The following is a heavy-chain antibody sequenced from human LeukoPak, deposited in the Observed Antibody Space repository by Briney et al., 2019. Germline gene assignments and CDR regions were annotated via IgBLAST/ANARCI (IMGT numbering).Heavy chain of an antibody. J-gene: IGHJ6*02. Sequence: GGSLRLSCAASGFTDSSNYMSWVRQAPGKGLEWVSVIYSGGSTYYADSVKGRFTISRDNSKNTLYLQMNSLRAEDTAVYYCVRARGRYGDYGMDVWGQGTTVTVSS. D-gene: IGHD3-16*01. CDR1: GFTDSSNY. CDR3: VRARGRYGDYGMDV. V-gene: IGHV3-66*01. CDR2: IYSGGST.